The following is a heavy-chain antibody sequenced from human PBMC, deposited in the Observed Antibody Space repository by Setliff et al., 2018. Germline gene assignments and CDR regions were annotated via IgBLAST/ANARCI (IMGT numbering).Heavy chain of an antibody. CDR3: AREEVIVMTVNNYYYYMDV. V-gene: IGHV1-69*05. Sequence: ASVKVSCKASGGTFSSYGISWVRQAPGQGLEWMGGTIPIFGSTNYAQKFQDRVTIITDESTMTAYMELNSLRPEDTAMYYCAREEVIVMTVNNYYYYMDVWGKGTTVTVSS. D-gene: IGHD2-21*02. J-gene: IGHJ6*03. CDR2: TIPIFGST. CDR1: GGTFSSYG.